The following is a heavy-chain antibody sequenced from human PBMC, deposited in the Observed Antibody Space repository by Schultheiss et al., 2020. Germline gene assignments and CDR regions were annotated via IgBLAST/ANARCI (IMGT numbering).Heavy chain of an antibody. J-gene: IGHJ5*02. V-gene: IGHV2-26*01. CDR1: GFSLSNARMG. Sequence: SCPTLVKPTETLTLTCTVSGFSLSNARMGVSWIRQPPGKALEWLAHIFSNDEKSYSTSLKSRLTISKDTSKSQVVLTMTNMDPVDTATYYCARISPEDYDFWSGYWGGWFDPWGQGTLVTVSS. CDR3: ARISPEDYDFWSGYWGGWFDP. D-gene: IGHD3-3*01. CDR2: IFSNDEK.